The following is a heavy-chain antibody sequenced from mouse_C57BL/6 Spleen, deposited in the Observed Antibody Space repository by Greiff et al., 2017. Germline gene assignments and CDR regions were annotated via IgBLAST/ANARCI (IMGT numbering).Heavy chain of an antibody. Sequence: EVKLVESEGGLVQPGSSMKLSCTASGFTFSDYYMAWVRQVPEKGLEWVANINYDGSSTYYLDSLKSRFIISRDNAKNILYLQMSSLKSEDTATDYCARDYGSSYGYFDVWGTGTTVTVSS. J-gene: IGHJ1*03. CDR1: GFTFSDYY. D-gene: IGHD1-1*01. CDR2: INYDGSST. V-gene: IGHV5-16*01. CDR3: ARDYGSSYGYFDV.